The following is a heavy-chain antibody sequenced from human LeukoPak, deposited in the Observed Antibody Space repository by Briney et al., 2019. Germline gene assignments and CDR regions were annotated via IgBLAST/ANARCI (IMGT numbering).Heavy chain of an antibody. D-gene: IGHD3-9*01. CDR2: INPNSGGT. J-gene: IGHJ4*02. CDR3: ARSYDILTGYHLDY. Sequence: LGASVKVSCKASGYTFTGYYMHWVRQAPGQGLEWMGWINPNSGGTNYAQKFQGRVTMTRDTSISTAYMEPSRLRSDDTAVYYCARSYDILTGYHLDYWGQGTLVTVSS. CDR1: GYTFTGYY. V-gene: IGHV1-2*03.